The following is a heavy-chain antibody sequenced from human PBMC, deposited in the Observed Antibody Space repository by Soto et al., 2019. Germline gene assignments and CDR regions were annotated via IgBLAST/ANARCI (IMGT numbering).Heavy chain of an antibody. J-gene: IGHJ6*02. CDR3: AVGRRDLYYYYYYGMDV. D-gene: IGHD1-26*01. CDR1: GFTFSSYS. V-gene: IGHV3-21*01. CDR2: ISSSSSYI. Sequence: GGSLRLSCAASGFTFSSYSMNWVRQAPGKGLEWVSSISSSSSYIYYADSVKGRFTISRDNAKNSLYLQMNSLRAEDTAVYYCAVGRRDLYYYYYYGMDVWGQGTTVTVSS.